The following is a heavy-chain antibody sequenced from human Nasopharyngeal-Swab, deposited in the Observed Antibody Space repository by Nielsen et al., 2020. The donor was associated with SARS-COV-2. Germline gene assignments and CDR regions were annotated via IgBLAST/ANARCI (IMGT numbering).Heavy chain of an antibody. CDR1: RFTFSRCP. CDR3: ASLRADTPDFAY. D-gene: IGHD2-15*01. CDR2: ISSDGSDK. Sequence: GSLRLSCVASRFTFSRCPMHWVRQAPGKGLEWVTVISSDGSDKQYVDSVKGRFTISRDNSKNTLYLQVKSLRADDTGVYYCASLRADTPDFAYLGQGTLVTVSS. J-gene: IGHJ4*02. V-gene: IGHV3-30*03.